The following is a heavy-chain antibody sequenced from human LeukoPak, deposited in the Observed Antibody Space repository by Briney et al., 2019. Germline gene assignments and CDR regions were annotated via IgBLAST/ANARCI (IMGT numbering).Heavy chain of an antibody. D-gene: IGHD4-17*01. V-gene: IGHV4-34*01. CDR1: GGSFSGYY. J-gene: IGHJ4*02. Sequence: SETLSLTCAVYGGSFSGYYWSWIRQPPGKGLEWIGEINHSGSTNYNPSLKSRVTISVDTSKNQFSLKLSSVTAADTAVYYCAKDRTVTSIFDYWGQGTLVTVSS. CDR2: INHSGST. CDR3: AKDRTVTSIFDY.